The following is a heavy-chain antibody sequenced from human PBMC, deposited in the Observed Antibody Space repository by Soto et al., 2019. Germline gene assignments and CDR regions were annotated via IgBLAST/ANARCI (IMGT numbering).Heavy chain of an antibody. V-gene: IGHV4-38-2*02. Sequence: SETLSLTCAVSGYFISNGYYWDWIRQPPGKGLEWIGSIYPTGTTYHNPSLKSRVTISVDTSKNHFSLKLTSVTAADTAVYYCARDANYGLYYFDHWGQGTLVTVSS. D-gene: IGHD3-10*01. CDR1: GYFISNGYY. CDR2: IYPTGTT. J-gene: IGHJ4*02. CDR3: ARDANYGLYYFDH.